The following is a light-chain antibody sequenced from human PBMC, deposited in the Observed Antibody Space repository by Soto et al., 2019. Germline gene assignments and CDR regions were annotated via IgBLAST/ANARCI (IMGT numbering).Light chain of an antibody. V-gene: IGKV3-15*01. J-gene: IGKJ3*01. CDR3: QQYNNWPPYT. CDR2: GAS. CDR1: QSVSSN. Sequence: EIVLTQSPATLSVSPGERATLSCRASQSVSSNLAWYQQKPGQAPRLLIYGASTRATGIPARFSGSGSGTEFTLTLSSLQSEDFAVYYCQQYNNWPPYTCGPGTKVDIK.